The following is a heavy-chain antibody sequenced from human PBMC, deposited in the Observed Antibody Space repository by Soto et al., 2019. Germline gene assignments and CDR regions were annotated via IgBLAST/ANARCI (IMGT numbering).Heavy chain of an antibody. Sequence: GGSLRLSCAASGFTFSSYWMSWVRQAPGKGLEWVANIKQDGSEKYYVDSVKGRFTISRDNAKNSLYLQTNSLRAEDTAVYYCARGHLKHIVVVPAAIIFDYWGQGTLVTVSS. V-gene: IGHV3-7*01. CDR3: ARGHLKHIVVVPAAIIFDY. CDR1: GFTFSSYW. CDR2: IKQDGSEK. D-gene: IGHD2-2*02. J-gene: IGHJ4*02.